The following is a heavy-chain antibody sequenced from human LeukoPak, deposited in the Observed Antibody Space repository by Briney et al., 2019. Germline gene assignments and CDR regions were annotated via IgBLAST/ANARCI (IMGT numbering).Heavy chain of an antibody. CDR1: GGSISSSGYY. D-gene: IGHD2-15*01. V-gene: IGHV4-39*01. J-gene: IGHJ4*02. CDR3: ARRRVVARGYFDY. CDR2: ISQSGTT. Sequence: WETLSLTCTVSGGSISSSGYYWDWIRQPPGKGLEWIGSISQSGTTYYNPPPKSRVTIFVDTSKSQFSLKLNSVTAADTAVYYCARRRVVARGYFDYWGQGALVTVSS.